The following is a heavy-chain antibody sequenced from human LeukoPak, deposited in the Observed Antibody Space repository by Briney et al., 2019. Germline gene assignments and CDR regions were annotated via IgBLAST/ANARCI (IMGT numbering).Heavy chain of an antibody. CDR2: INPSGGST. D-gene: IGHD6-13*01. J-gene: IGHJ5*02. CDR3: ARDGDENSSSWSWFDP. Sequence: ASVKVSCKASGGTFSSYVISWVRQAPGQGLEWMGIINPSGGSTTYAQKFQGRVTMTGDTSTSTVYMELSSLRSEDTAVYFCARDGDENSSSWSWFDPWGQGTLVTVSS. V-gene: IGHV1-46*01. CDR1: GGTFSSYV.